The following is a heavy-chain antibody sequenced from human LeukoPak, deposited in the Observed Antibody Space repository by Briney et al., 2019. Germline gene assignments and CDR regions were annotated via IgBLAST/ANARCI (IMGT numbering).Heavy chain of an antibody. J-gene: IGHJ5*02. CDR3: ARDYSGGAVPRFDP. V-gene: IGHV3-21*01. D-gene: IGHD2-21*01. CDR2: ISSSSYI. Sequence: GGSLRLSCAASGFTFSSYSMNWVRQAPGKGLEWVSSISSSSYIYYADSVKGRFTISRDNAKNSLYLQMNSLRAEDTAVYYCARDYSGGAVPRFDPWGQGTLVTVSS. CDR1: GFTFSSYS.